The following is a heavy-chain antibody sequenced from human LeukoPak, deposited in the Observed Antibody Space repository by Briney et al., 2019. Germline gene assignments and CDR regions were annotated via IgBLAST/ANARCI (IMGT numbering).Heavy chain of an antibody. D-gene: IGHD2-2*01. V-gene: IGHV4-59*01. CDR2: IYYSGST. Sequence: SETLSLTCSVSGGSISSYYWSWIRQPPGKGLEYIGYIYYSGSTNYNPSLKSRVTISVDTSKDQFSLNPTSVTVADTAVYYCARLKCISTTCPSRYVMDVWGQGTTVTVSS. J-gene: IGHJ6*02. CDR3: ARLKCISTTCPSRYVMDV. CDR1: GGSISSYY.